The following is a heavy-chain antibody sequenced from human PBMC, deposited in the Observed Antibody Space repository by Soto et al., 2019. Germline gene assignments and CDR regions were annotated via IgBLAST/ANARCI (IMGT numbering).Heavy chain of an antibody. CDR2: IYYSGST. Sequence: QVQLQESGPGLVKPSQTLSLTCTVSGGSISSGGYYWSWIRQHPGKGLEWIGYIYYSGSTYYNPSLKSRVTISVDTSKNQFSLKLSSVTAADTAVYYCARVGIYDSSGYYQRHAFDIWGQGTMVTVSS. J-gene: IGHJ3*02. V-gene: IGHV4-31*03. CDR1: GGSISSGGYY. D-gene: IGHD3-22*01. CDR3: ARVGIYDSSGYYQRHAFDI.